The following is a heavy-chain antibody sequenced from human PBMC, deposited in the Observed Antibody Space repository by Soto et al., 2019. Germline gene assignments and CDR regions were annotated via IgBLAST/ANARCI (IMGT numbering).Heavy chain of an antibody. Sequence: GGSLRLSCAASGVTFSRYAMSWVRQPPGKGLEWVSAISGSGGSTYYADSVKGRFTISRDNSKNTLYLQMNSLRAEDTAVYYCAKDYSLGPRLSGRTVMPDDAFDIWGRGTTVTVSS. CDR1: GVTFSRYA. CDR2: ISGSGGST. J-gene: IGHJ3*02. CDR3: AKDYSLGPRLSGRTVMPDDAFDI. D-gene: IGHD3-10*01. V-gene: IGHV3-23*01.